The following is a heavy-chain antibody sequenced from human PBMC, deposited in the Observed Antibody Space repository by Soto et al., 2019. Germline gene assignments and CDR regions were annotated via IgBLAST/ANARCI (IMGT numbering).Heavy chain of an antibody. D-gene: IGHD3-22*01. CDR3: ASDSSGYYYGGFDY. Sequence: QVQLVESGGGVVQPGRSLRLSCAASGFTFSSYGMHWVRQAPGKGLEWVAVIWYDGSNKYYADSVKGRFTISRDNSKNTLYLQMNSLRAEDTAVYYCASDSSGYYYGGFDYWGQGTLVTVSS. CDR2: IWYDGSNK. V-gene: IGHV3-33*01. CDR1: GFTFSSYG. J-gene: IGHJ4*02.